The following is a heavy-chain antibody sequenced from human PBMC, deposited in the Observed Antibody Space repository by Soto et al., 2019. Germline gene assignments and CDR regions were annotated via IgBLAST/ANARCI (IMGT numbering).Heavy chain of an antibody. CDR1: GGSISSSSYY. J-gene: IGHJ4*02. V-gene: IGHV4-39*01. CDR2: IYYSGST. D-gene: IGHD6-13*01. CDR3: ARRGIAAAGRDDFDY. Sequence: KPSETLSLTCTVSGGSISSSSYYWGWIRQPPGKGLEWIGSIYYSGSTCYNPSLKSRVTISVDTSKNQFSLKLSSVTAADTAVYYCARRGIAAAGRDDFDYWGQGTLVTVSS.